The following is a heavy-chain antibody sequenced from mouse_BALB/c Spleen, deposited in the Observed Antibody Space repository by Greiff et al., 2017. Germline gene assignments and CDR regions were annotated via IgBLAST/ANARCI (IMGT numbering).Heavy chain of an antibody. Sequence: EVKVEESGPGLVKPSQSLSLTCTVTGYSITSDYAWNWIRQFPGNKLEWMGYISYSGSTSYNPSLKSRISITRDTSKNQFFLQLNSVTTEDTATYYCARQIWGEWFAYWGQGTLVTVSA. CDR3: ARQIWGEWFAY. CDR2: ISYSGST. CDR1: GYSITSDYA. V-gene: IGHV3-2*02. D-gene: IGHD1-1*02. J-gene: IGHJ3*01.